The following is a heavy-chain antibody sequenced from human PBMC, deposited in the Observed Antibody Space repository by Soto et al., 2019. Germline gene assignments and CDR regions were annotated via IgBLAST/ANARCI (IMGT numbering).Heavy chain of an antibody. CDR1: GSTFSKRS. Sequence: QVHLVQSGAEVQKPGSSVKISCRASGSTFSKRSITWVRQAPGQGFEWMGGITPAFGTTNFARKFQGRLTITAEEPTTTAYLELSSLTSEDTAVYHCATWAGLVTYRGFIGPLDLWGQGTLVTVSS. CDR2: ITPAFGTT. CDR3: ATWAGLVTYRGFIGPLDL. J-gene: IGHJ4*02. V-gene: IGHV1-69*01. D-gene: IGHD2-21*01.